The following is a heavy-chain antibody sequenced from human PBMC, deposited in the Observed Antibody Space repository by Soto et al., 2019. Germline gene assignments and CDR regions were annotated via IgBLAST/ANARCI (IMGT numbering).Heavy chain of an antibody. V-gene: IGHV3-33*01. D-gene: IGHD6-19*01. CDR2: IWYDGSNK. CDR3: ARAWPGIAVAGTFDY. CDR1: GFTFSSYG. Sequence: GGSLRLSCAASGFTFSSYGMHWVRRAPGKGLEWVAVIWYDGSNKYYADSVKGRFTISRDNSKNTLYLQMNSLRAEDTAVYYCARAWPGIAVAGTFDYWGQGTLVTVSS. J-gene: IGHJ4*02.